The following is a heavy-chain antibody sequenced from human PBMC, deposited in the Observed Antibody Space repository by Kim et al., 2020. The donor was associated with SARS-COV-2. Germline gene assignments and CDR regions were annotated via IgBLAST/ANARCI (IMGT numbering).Heavy chain of an antibody. V-gene: IGHV3-13*01. CDR2: IGTAGDT. D-gene: IGHD2-2*01. Sequence: CGSLRLSCAASGFSFSTYDMHWVRQVIGKGREWVAAIGTAGDTYYAGSVKGRFTISRENAKNSLYLQLNSLRAGDTAVYYCARGARYCSIPSCYPRDVWGKGTTVTVSS. J-gene: IGHJ6*04. CDR3: ARGARYCSIPSCYPRDV. CDR1: GFSFSTYD.